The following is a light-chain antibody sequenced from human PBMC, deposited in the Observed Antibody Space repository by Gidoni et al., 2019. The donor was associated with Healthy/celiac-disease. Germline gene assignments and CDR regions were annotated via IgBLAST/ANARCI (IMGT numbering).Light chain of an antibody. CDR1: SLRSYY. CDR2: GKN. CDR3: NSRGSSGNHLE. Sequence: SSVLTQDPAVSVALGQTVRITCQGDSLRSYYASWYQQKPGQAPVIVIYGKNNRPSGIPDRFSGSSAGNTASLTISGAEAEEEDDDYCNSRGSSGNHLEFGGGTKLTVL. V-gene: IGLV3-19*01. J-gene: IGLJ2*01.